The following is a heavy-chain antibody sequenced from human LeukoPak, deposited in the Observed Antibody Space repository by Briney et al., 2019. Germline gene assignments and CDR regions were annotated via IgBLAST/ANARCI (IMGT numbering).Heavy chain of an antibody. V-gene: IGHV3-9*01. Sequence: GGSLRLSCAASGFTFDDYAIHWVRQAPGKGLEWVSGISWNGGTIDYADSVKGRFTISRDNSKNTLYLQMNSLRAEDTAVYYCAKGVNTMVRGVDYYYYYMDVWGKGTTVTISS. D-gene: IGHD3-10*01. CDR2: ISWNGGTI. CDR1: GFTFDDYA. J-gene: IGHJ6*03. CDR3: AKGVNTMVRGVDYYYYYMDV.